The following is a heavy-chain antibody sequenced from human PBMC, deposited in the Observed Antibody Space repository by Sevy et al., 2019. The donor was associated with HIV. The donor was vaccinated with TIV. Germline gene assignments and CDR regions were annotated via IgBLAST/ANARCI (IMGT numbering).Heavy chain of an antibody. D-gene: IGHD6-19*01. V-gene: IGHV3-23*01. J-gene: IGHJ5*02. CDR2: ISGSGGST. CDR1: GFTFSSYA. Sequence: GGSLRLSCAASGFTFSSYAMSWVRQAPGKGLEWVSAISGSGGSTYYADSVKGRFTISRDNSKNTLYRQMNSLRAEDTAVYYCAKDRYSSGPIGWFDPWGQGTLVTVSS. CDR3: AKDRYSSGPIGWFDP.